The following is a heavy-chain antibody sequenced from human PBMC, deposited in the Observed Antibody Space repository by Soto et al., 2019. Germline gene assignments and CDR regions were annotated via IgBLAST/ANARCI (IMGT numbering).Heavy chain of an antibody. Sequence: EVQLVESGGGLVRPGGSLRLSCAASGFTFSYYWMHWVRQAAGKGLVWVSRIHSDGSSTTYADFVKGRFIISRDNARNTVDLQINSVRVEDTHVYYCSRGDRGAFDLWGQGSVVTVSS. CDR1: GFTFSYYW. J-gene: IGHJ3*01. V-gene: IGHV3-74*01. CDR3: SRGDRGAFDL. CDR2: IHSDGSST.